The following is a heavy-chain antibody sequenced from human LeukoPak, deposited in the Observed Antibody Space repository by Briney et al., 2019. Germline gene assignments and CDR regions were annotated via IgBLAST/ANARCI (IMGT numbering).Heavy chain of an antibody. CDR2: IYYSGST. CDR1: GGSISSSSYS. D-gene: IGHD3-16*01. Sequence: SETLSLTCTVSGGSISSSSYSWVWIRQPPGKGPEWIGSIYYSGSTYYNPSLKSRVTISVDTSKNQFSLKLSSVTAADTAVYYCARHGGPFQLRTPLDIWGQGTMVTVSS. V-gene: IGHV4-39*01. CDR3: ARHGGPFQLRTPLDI. J-gene: IGHJ3*02.